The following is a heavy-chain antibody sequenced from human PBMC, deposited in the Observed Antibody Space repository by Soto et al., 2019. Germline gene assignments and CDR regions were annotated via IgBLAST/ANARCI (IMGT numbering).Heavy chain of an antibody. CDR2: FDPEDGET. V-gene: IGHV1-24*01. J-gene: IGHJ4*02. CDR3: ATLGIAVAATHFDY. CDR1: GSTLSELS. Sequence: ALLKGSWKGAGSTLSELSRHWVRRAHGKGLEWMGGFDPEDGETIYAQKFQGRVTMTEDTSTDTAYMELSSLRSEDTAVYYCATLGIAVAATHFDYWGQGTLVTLSS. D-gene: IGHD6-19*01.